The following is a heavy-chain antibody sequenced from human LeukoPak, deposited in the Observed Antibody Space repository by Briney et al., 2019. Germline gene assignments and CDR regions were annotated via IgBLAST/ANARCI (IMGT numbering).Heavy chain of an antibody. J-gene: IGHJ4*02. CDR1: GGSISSSSYY. CDR2: IYYSGST. CDR3: AREGGMIPYYFDY. Sequence: SETLSLTCTVSGGSISSSSYYWGWIRQPPGKGLEWIGSIYYSGSTYYNPSLKSRVTISVDTSKNQFSLKLSSVTAADTAVYYCAREGGMIPYYFDYWGQGTLVTVSS. V-gene: IGHV4-39*02. D-gene: IGHD3-16*01.